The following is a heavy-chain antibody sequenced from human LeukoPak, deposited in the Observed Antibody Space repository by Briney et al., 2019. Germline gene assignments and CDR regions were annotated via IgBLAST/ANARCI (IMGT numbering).Heavy chain of an antibody. V-gene: IGHV1-8*02. J-gene: IGHJ4*02. Sequence: ASVKVSCKASGYTFTSYRISWVRQSPGQGLQWMGWMNPNTGYTGYAHQFQGRITMTRNTAISTAYMDLSSLNSQDTAVYYCARSSAWAHFDNWGRGTLVSVSS. D-gene: IGHD2-15*01. CDR2: MNPNTGYT. CDR1: GYTFTSYR. CDR3: ARSSAWAHFDN.